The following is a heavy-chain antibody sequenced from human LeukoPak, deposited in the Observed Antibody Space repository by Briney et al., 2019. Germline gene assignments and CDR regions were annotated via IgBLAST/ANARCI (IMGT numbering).Heavy chain of an antibody. J-gene: IGHJ4*02. CDR3: ARGDRVSGGTDS. V-gene: IGHV1-8*02. D-gene: IGHD3-16*01. CDR1: GYTFNDYD. CDR2: MNPDNDDT. Sequence: GASVKVSCKTSGYTFNDYDINWVRQAPGQGLEWTGYMNPDNDDTGYARKFQGRVTITRDTSISTAYMELSSLRSEDTAVYYCARGDRVSGGTDSWGQGTLVTVSS.